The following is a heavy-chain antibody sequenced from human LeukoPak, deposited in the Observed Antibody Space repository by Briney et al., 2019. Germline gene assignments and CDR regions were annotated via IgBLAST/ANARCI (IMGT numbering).Heavy chain of an antibody. CDR3: ARSSFVRGVVLYYFDY. D-gene: IGHD3-10*02. Sequence: GGSLRLSCTASGFTFSDYWMTWVRQAPGKGLEWVANIKQDGSAKYYVDSVKGRFTISRDNAKNSLYLQMNSLRAEDTAVYYCARSSFVRGVVLYYFDYWGQGTLVTVSS. CDR2: IKQDGSAK. J-gene: IGHJ4*02. CDR1: GFTFSDYW. V-gene: IGHV3-7*01.